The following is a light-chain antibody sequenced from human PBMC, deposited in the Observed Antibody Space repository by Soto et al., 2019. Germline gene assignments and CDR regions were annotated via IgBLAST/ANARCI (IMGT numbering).Light chain of an antibody. CDR1: QSVSTN. Sequence: DIVLTQSPVTVSVSPGERATLSCRASQSVSTNLAWYQHKLGQAPRLLSYGASTRVTGIPARFSGSGSGTDFTLTINYLKSEDFGTYYCQHYNNRRPSFTFGGGTKVEI. CDR2: GAS. CDR3: QHYNNRRPSFT. V-gene: IGKV3-15*01. J-gene: IGKJ4*01.